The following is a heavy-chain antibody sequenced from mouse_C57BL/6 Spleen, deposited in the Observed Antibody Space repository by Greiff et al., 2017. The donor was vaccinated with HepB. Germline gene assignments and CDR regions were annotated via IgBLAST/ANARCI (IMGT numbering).Heavy chain of an antibody. Sequence: EVQLQQSGPELVKPGASVKISCKASGYTFTDYYMNWVKQSHGKSLEWIGDINPNNGGTSYNQKFKGKATLTVDKSSSTAYMELRSLTSEDSAVYYCARCWDGGYYFDYWGQSTTLTVSS. J-gene: IGHJ2*01. CDR1: GYTFTDYY. D-gene: IGHD4-1*01. V-gene: IGHV1-26*01. CDR3: ARCWDGGYYFDY. CDR2: INPNNGGT.